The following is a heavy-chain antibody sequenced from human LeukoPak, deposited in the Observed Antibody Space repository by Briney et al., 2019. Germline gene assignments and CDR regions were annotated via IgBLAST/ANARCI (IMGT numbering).Heavy chain of an antibody. Sequence: SETLSLTCAAYGGSFSGYYWSWIRQPPGKGLEWIGEINHSGSTNYNPSLKSRVTISVDTSKNQFSLKLSSVTAADTAVYYCASGYCSSTSCRRPLYYYYYMDVWGKGTTVTVSS. D-gene: IGHD2-2*01. J-gene: IGHJ6*03. V-gene: IGHV4-34*01. CDR1: GGSFSGYY. CDR3: ASGYCSSTSCRRPLYYYYYMDV. CDR2: INHSGST.